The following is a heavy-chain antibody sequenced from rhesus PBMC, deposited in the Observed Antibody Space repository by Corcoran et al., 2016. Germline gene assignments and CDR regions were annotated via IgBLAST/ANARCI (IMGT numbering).Heavy chain of an antibody. D-gene: IGHD4-23*01. J-gene: IGHJ4*01. V-gene: IGHV1-70*01. Sequence: QEQLVQSGAEVKKPGASVKVSCKASGYIFTSYVISWVRQAPGQGFEWMGGIHPGYGRTSYAQKFQGRVTITADMSTSTVYMELSSLRSEDMAVYYCAADRNTYIDYWGQGVLVTVSS. CDR1: GYIFTSYV. CDR2: IHPGYGRT. CDR3: AADRNTYIDY.